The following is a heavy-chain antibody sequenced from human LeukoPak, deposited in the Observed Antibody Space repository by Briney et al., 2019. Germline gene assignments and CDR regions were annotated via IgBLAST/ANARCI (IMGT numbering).Heavy chain of an antibody. D-gene: IGHD3-10*01. J-gene: IGHJ5*02. CDR3: ARDLATTMVRGVGGFDP. V-gene: IGHV4-34*01. CDR1: GGSFSGYY. Sequence: SETLSLTCAVYGGSFSGYYWSWIRQPPGKGLEWIGEINHSGSTNYNPSLKSRVTISVDTSKNQFSLKLSSVTAADTAVYYCARDLATTMVRGVGGFDPWGQGTLVTVSS. CDR2: INHSGST.